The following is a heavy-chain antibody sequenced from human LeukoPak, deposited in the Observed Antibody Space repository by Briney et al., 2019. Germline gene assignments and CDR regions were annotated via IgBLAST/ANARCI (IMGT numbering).Heavy chain of an antibody. CDR1: GGSISSYY. J-gene: IGHJ4*02. CDR2: FYYSGST. CDR3: ARRVDTAMVPYFDY. V-gene: IGHV4-59*08. D-gene: IGHD5-18*01. Sequence: PSETLSLTCTVSGGSISSYYWSWIRQPPGKGLEWIGYFYYSGSTNYNPSLKSRVTISVDTPKNQFSLKLSSVTAADTAVYYCARRVDTAMVPYFDYWGQGTLVTVSS.